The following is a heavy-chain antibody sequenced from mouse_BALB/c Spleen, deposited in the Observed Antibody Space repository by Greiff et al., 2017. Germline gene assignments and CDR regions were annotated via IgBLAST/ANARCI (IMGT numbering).Heavy chain of an antibody. Sequence: QVQLKESGAELVRPGASVTLSCKASGYTFTDYEMHWVKQTPVHGLEWIGAIDPETGGTAYNQKFKGKATLTADKSSSTAYMELRSLTSEDSAVYYCTRPPFAYWGQGTLVTVAA. CDR3: TRPPFAY. CDR2: IDPETGGT. CDR1: GYTFTDYE. V-gene: IGHV1-15*01. J-gene: IGHJ3*01.